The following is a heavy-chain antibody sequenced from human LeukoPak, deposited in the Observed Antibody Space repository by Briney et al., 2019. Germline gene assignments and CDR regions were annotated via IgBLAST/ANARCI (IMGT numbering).Heavy chain of an antibody. Sequence: PGGSLRLSCAASGFTFSSYGMHWVRQAPGKGLEWVSAISGSGGSTYYADSVKGRFTISRDNSKNTLYLQMNSLRAEDTAVYYCAQTGTTAPYFDHWGQGTLVTVSS. D-gene: IGHD1-7*01. CDR1: GFTFSSYG. CDR3: AQTGTTAPYFDH. J-gene: IGHJ4*02. CDR2: ISGSGGST. V-gene: IGHV3-23*01.